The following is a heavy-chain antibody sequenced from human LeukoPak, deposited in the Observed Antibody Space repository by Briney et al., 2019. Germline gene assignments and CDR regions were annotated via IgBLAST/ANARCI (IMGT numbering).Heavy chain of an antibody. Sequence: PGGSLRLSCAASGFTFSSYSMNWVRQAPGKGLEWVSSISSSSSYIYYADSVKGRFTISRDNAKNSLYLQMNSLRAEDTAVYYCAKIDQQWLGPYFDYWGQGTLVTVSS. CDR1: GFTFSSYS. V-gene: IGHV3-21*04. CDR3: AKIDQQWLGPYFDY. J-gene: IGHJ4*02. CDR2: ISSSSSYI. D-gene: IGHD6-19*01.